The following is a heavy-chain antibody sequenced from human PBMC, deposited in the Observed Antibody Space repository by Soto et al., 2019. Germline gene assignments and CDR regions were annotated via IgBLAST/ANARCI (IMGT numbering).Heavy chain of an antibody. Sequence: ASVKVSCKASGGTFSSYTISWVRQAPGQGLEWMGRIIPILGIANYAQKFQGRVTITADKSTSTAYMELSSLRSEDTAVYYCARGDHPPPEEEDFWSGYYQNWFDPWGQGTLVTVSS. CDR2: IIPILGIA. CDR3: ARGDHPPPEEEDFWSGYYQNWFDP. V-gene: IGHV1-69*02. D-gene: IGHD3-3*01. J-gene: IGHJ5*02. CDR1: GGTFSSYT.